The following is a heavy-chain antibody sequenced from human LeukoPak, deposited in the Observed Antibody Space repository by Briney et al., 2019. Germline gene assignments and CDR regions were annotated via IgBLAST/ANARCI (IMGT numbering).Heavy chain of an antibody. Sequence: PGGSLRLSCAASGFTFSSSAMGWVRQAPGKGLEWFSDITGRGGSTDYADSVKGRFTISRDNSKNTLYLQMNSLRAEDTAVYYCAKRGRDRLLCYSDYWGQGTLVTVSS. CDR1: GFTFSSSA. CDR2: ITGRGGST. J-gene: IGHJ4*02. V-gene: IGHV3-23*01. D-gene: IGHD2-2*01. CDR3: AKRGRDRLLCYSDY.